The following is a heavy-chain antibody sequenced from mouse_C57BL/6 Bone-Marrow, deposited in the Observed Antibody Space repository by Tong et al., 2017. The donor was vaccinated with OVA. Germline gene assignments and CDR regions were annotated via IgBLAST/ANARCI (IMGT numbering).Heavy chain of an antibody. V-gene: IGHV2-3*01. J-gene: IGHJ4*01. CDR2: IWGDGST. D-gene: IGHD2-10*02. Sequence: VQLKESGPGLVAPSQSLSITCTVSGFSLTSYGVSWVRQPPGKGLEWLGVIWGDGSTNYHSALISRLSISKDNSKSQLYVKLNRLQTDEAATYYWAKRPSMVTTRRVSRDHGTSVTVSS. CDR1: GFSLTSYG. CDR3: AKRPSMVTTRRVS.